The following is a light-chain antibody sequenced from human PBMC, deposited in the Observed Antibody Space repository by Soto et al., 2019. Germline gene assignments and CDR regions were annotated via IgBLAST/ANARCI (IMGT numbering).Light chain of an antibody. CDR1: QSISNY. CDR3: QQSYSTPWT. Sequence: IKMNQSPSSLSATVGDRVTITCRASQSISNYLNWYQQKPGKAPKLLINAASSLQRGVPSRFSGSGSGTDFTLTISSLQPEDFATYYCQQSYSTPWTFGQGTRVEIK. CDR2: AAS. J-gene: IGKJ5*01. V-gene: IGKV1-39*01.